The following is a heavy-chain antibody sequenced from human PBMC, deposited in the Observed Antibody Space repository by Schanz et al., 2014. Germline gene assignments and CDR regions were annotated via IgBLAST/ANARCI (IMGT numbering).Heavy chain of an antibody. CDR1: GFTFTNYA. V-gene: IGHV3-23*01. D-gene: IGHD2-8*02. Sequence: EVQLLESGGGLVQPGGSLRLSCAASGFTFTNYAMSWVRQAPGKGLEWVSLISDSGDTAYYADSVKGRFTISRDNSKSTLYVEMNSLRVEDTAVYYCAKTLFPGGTQTFGNWGRGTLVTVSS. CDR2: ISDSGDTA. J-gene: IGHJ4*02. CDR3: AKTLFPGGTQTFGN.